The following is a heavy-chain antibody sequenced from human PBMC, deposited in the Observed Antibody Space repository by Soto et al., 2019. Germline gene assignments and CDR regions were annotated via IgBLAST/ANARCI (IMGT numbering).Heavy chain of an antibody. CDR2: STSGGGTR. V-gene: IGHV3-48*01. CDR3: ARGKYDFWSGHYYYMDV. CDR1: GFTFNSYS. D-gene: IGHD3-3*01. J-gene: IGHJ6*03. Sequence: EVQLVESGGGLVQPGGSLSLSCTASGFTFNSYSMNWIRQSPGKGLEWISYSTSGGGTRYYADSVKGRFAISRDNAKNSLHLQMNSLRAEDTAVYYCARGKYDFWSGHYYYMDVWGKGTTVTVSS.